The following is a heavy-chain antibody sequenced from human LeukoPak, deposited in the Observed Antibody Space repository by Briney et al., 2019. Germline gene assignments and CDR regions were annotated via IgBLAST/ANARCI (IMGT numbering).Heavy chain of an antibody. CDR2: ISSSSSYI. V-gene: IGHV3-21*01. CDR3: ARDGGVYIAAADGIFDY. J-gene: IGHJ4*02. D-gene: IGHD6-13*01. Sequence: GGSLRLSCAASGFTFSSYSMNWVRQAPGKGLEWVSSISSSSSYIYYADSVKGRFTISRDNAKNSLYLQMISLRAEDTAVYYCARDGGVYIAAADGIFDYWGQGTLVTVSS. CDR1: GFTFSSYS.